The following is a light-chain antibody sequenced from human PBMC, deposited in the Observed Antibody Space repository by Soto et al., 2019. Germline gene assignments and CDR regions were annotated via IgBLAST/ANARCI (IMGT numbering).Light chain of an antibody. Sequence: EIVLTQSPGSLSLSPGERATLSCRASQSVDSTFFAWYQKKPGQAPRLLIYGASKRATGVPDRFSGSGSGTDFTLTISRLEPEDFAVYYCQQYMSSETFGQGTKVEI. CDR3: QQYMSSET. CDR1: QSVDSTF. CDR2: GAS. J-gene: IGKJ1*01. V-gene: IGKV3-20*01.